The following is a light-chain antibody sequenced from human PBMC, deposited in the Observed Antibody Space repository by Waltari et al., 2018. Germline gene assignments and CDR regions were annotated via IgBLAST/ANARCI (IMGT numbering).Light chain of an antibody. CDR1: SSNIGSNT. V-gene: IGLV1-44*01. J-gene: IGLJ3*02. CDR3: AAWDDSLAWV. CDR2: SNN. Sequence: QSVLTQPPSASGTPGQRVTISCSGSSSNIGSNTVNWYQQLPGTAPNLLIYSNNQRPSGVPGRCSGSKSGTSASLAISGLQSEDEADYYCAAWDDSLAWVFGGGTKLTVL.